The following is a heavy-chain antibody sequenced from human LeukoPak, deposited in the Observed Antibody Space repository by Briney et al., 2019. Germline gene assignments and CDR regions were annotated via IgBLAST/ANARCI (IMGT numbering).Heavy chain of an antibody. D-gene: IGHD1-1*01. Sequence: GWSLRLSCAAPGFSFSSNWMGWVRQAPGKGLEWVAHIKRDGSQKYYLDSVKGRFTISRDNAKNSLYLQMNGLRVEDTAVYYCARLGLEVGGPNWFDPWGQGTLVTVSS. J-gene: IGHJ5*02. CDR2: IKRDGSQK. CDR1: GFSFSSNW. CDR3: ARLGLEVGGPNWFDP. V-gene: IGHV3-7*01.